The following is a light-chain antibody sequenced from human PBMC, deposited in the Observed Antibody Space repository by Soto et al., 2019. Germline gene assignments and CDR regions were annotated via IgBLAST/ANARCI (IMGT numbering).Light chain of an antibody. Sequence: QCVLTQPPSASGSPGQSVTISCTGTSSDVGGYNYVSWYQQHPGKAPKLMIYEVSKRPSGVPDRFSGSKSGNTASLTVSGLQAEDEADYYCSSYAGSNIYVFGTGT. CDR3: SSYAGSNIYV. J-gene: IGLJ1*01. V-gene: IGLV2-8*01. CDR1: SSDVGGYNY. CDR2: EVS.